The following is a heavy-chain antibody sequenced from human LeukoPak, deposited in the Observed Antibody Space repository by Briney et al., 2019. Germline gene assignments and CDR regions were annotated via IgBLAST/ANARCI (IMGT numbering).Heavy chain of an antibody. D-gene: IGHD4-23*01. V-gene: IGHV3-53*01. Sequence: GGSLRLSCAASGFSVSSNYMNWVRQAPGKGLEWVSVIYSGGSTYFADSVKGRFTISRDNSKNTLYLQMNSLRAEDTAVYYCAKHAVVTPASDADYWGQGTLVTVSS. CDR3: AKHAVVTPASDADY. J-gene: IGHJ4*02. CDR2: IYSGGST. CDR1: GFSVSSNY.